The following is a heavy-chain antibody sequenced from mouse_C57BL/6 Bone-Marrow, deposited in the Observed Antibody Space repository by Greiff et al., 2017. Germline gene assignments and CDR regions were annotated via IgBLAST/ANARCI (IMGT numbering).Heavy chain of an antibody. J-gene: IGHJ4*01. CDR3: ARDGYYAMDY. V-gene: IGHV1-81*01. CDR2: IYPRSGNT. D-gene: IGHD2-3*01. CDR1: GYTFTSYG. Sequence: VQLQQSGAELARPGASVKLSCKASGYTFTSYGISWVKQRTGQGLEWIGEIYPRSGNTYYNEKFKGKATLTADKASSTAYMELRSLTSEDSAVYFCARDGYYAMDYWGQGTSVTVSS.